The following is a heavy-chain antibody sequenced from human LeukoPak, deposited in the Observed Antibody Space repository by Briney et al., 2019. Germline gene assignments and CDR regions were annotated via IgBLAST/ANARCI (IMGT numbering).Heavy chain of an antibody. J-gene: IGHJ4*02. Sequence: PSETLSLTRTVSGGSISSYYWSWIRQPPGKGLEWIGYIYYSGTTNYNPSLKSRVTISVDTSKNQFSLNLNSVTAADTAVYYCARGTSSGWYGFDSWGQGTLVTVSS. V-gene: IGHV4-59*01. CDR2: IYYSGTT. CDR1: GGSISSYY. D-gene: IGHD6-19*01. CDR3: ARGTSSGWYGFDS.